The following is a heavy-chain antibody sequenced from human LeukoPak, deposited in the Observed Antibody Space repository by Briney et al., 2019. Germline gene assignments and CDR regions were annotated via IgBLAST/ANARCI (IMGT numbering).Heavy chain of an antibody. D-gene: IGHD6-13*01. CDR3: ARDGRYSSSWYYGYYYYMDV. V-gene: IGHV4-39*07. J-gene: IGHJ6*03. CDR1: GGSISSSSYY. Sequence: SETLSLTCTVSGGSISSSSYYWGWIRQPPGKGLEWIGSIYHSGSTYYNPSLKSRVTISVDTSKNQFSLKLSSVTAADTAVYYCARDGRYSSSWYYGYYYYMDVWGKGTTVTVSS. CDR2: IYHSGST.